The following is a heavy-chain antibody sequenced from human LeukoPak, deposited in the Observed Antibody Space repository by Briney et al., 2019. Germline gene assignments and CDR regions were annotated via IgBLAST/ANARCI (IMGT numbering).Heavy chain of an antibody. J-gene: IGHJ3*02. Sequence: ASVKVSCKASGGTFSSYAISWVRQAPGQGLEWMGWINPNSGDTNSAQKFQGRVTMTGDTSISTAYMEPNKLRSDDTAVYYCARMHGSGTYNWDAFDIWGQGTMVTVSS. CDR1: GGTFSSYA. CDR3: ARMHGSGTYNWDAFDI. V-gene: IGHV1-2*02. CDR2: INPNSGDT. D-gene: IGHD1-26*01.